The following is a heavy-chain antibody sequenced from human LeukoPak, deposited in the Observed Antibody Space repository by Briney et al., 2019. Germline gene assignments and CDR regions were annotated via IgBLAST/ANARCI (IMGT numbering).Heavy chain of an antibody. J-gene: IGHJ4*02. CDR1: GYNFNRYT. CDR2: VSTSNGDT. D-gene: IGHD5-18*01. Sequence: ASLKVSCKTSGYNFNRYTITWVRQAPGQGLEWMGWVSTSNGDTNYAEKFQGRVTMTTETVTKTAYMELRRLRSGDTAMYFCARVSDTSMVTPGFDSWGQGTLVTVSS. V-gene: IGHV1-18*01. CDR3: ARVSDTSMVTPGFDS.